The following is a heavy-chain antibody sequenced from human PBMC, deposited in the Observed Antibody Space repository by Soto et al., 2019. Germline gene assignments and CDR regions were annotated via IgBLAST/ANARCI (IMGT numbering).Heavy chain of an antibody. CDR1: GFTFSSYW. CDR3: ARVIGQWLPYYFDY. Sequence: GESLKISCAASGFTFSSYWMSWVRQAPGKGLEWVANIKQDGSEKYYVDSVKGRFTISRDNAKNSLYLQMNSLRAEDTAVYYCARVIGQWLPYYFDYWGQGTLVTVSS. CDR2: IKQDGSEK. V-gene: IGHV3-7*01. D-gene: IGHD6-19*01. J-gene: IGHJ4*02.